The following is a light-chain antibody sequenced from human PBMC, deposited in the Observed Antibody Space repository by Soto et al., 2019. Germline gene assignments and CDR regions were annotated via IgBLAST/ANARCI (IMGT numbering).Light chain of an antibody. CDR2: GAS. Sequence: EIVLTQSPGTLSLSPGERATLSCRASESVSDNYLAWYQQRSGQAPRLVIYGASSRASAVPDRFSGSGSGADFTLTISRLEPEDFAVYYCQQYADSPLTFGGGTKVEIK. CDR3: QQYADSPLT. CDR1: ESVSDNY. V-gene: IGKV3-20*01. J-gene: IGKJ4*01.